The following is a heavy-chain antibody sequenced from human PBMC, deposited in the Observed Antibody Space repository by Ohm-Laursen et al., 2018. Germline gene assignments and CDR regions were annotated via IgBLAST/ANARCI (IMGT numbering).Heavy chain of an antibody. J-gene: IGHJ6*02. CDR1: GFTFRSYG. CDR3: AKDIAPSGVLYYYYGMDV. D-gene: IGHD3-10*01. V-gene: IGHV3-30*18. CDR2: ISYDGSNK. Sequence: SLRLSCTASGFTFRSYGMHWVRQAPGKGLEWVADISYDGSNKYYADSVKGRFTISRDNSKNTLYLQMNSLRAEDTALYYCAKDIAPSGVLYYYYGMDVWGQGTTVTVSS.